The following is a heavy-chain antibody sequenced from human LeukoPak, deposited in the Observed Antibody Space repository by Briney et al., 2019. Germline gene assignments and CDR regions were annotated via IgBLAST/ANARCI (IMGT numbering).Heavy chain of an antibody. J-gene: IGHJ1*01. CDR1: GFTFSSYA. CDR2: ISYDGSNK. V-gene: IGHV3-30-3*01. CDR3: ARERLEVASPVQH. Sequence: GGSLRLSCAAYGFTFSSYAMHWVRQAPGKGLEWVAVISYDGSNKYYADSVKGRFTISRDNSKNTLYLQMNSLRAEDTAVYYCARERLEVASPVQHWGQGTLVTVSS. D-gene: IGHD5-12*01.